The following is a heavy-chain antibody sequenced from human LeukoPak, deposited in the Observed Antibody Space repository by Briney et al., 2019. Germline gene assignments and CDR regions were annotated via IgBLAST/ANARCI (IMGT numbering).Heavy chain of an antibody. J-gene: IGHJ4*02. CDR1: GYTFSNYY. Sequence: GASVKVSCKASGYTFSNYYLHWVRQAPGQGLEWMGLINPGDGKTDYAQKFQGRVTMTRDTSSSTAYMELNNLTSDDTAVYFCARDLPRFDYWGQGTLVTVSS. V-gene: IGHV1-46*01. CDR2: INPGDGKT. CDR3: ARDLPRFDY.